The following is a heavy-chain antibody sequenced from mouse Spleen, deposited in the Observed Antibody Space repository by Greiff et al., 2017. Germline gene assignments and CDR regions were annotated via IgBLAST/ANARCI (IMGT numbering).Heavy chain of an antibody. CDR1: GYTFTDYY. D-gene: IGHD2-4*01. J-gene: IGHJ4*01. V-gene: IGHV1-26*01. CDR3: ASMISYAMDY. Sequence: EVQLQQSGPELVKPGASVKISCKASGYTFTDYYMNWVKQSHGKSLEWIGDINPNNGGTSYNQKFKGKATLTVDKSSSTAYMELRSLTSEDSAVYYCASMISYAMDYWGQGTSVTVSS. CDR2: INPNNGGT.